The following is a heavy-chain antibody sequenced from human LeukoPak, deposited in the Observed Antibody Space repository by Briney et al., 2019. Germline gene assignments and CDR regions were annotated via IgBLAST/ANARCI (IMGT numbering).Heavy chain of an antibody. D-gene: IGHD3-22*01. CDR2: IWYDGSNK. CDR3: ARDGPYYYDPHPDFDY. J-gene: IGHJ4*02. Sequence: PGGSLRLSCAASGFTFSSYGMHRVRQAPGKGLEWVAVIWYDGSNKYYADSVKGRFTISRDNSKNALYLQMNSLRTEDTAVYYCARDGPYYYDPHPDFDYWGQGTLVTVSS. V-gene: IGHV3-33*01. CDR1: GFTFSSYG.